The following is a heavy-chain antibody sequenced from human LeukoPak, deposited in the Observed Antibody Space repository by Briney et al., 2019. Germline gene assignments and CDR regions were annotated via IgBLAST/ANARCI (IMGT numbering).Heavy chain of an antibody. CDR1: GGAIRSSSYY. J-gene: IGHJ4*02. Sequence: PSETLSLTCSVSGGAIRSSSYYWGWIRQPPGKGLEWIGTTYYDGTTYYNPSLKSRVTISVDTSTNQFSLKLISVTAADTAVYYCARHSEYYSGSGSASGYFDYWGRGTLVTVSS. D-gene: IGHD3-10*01. CDR2: TYYDGTT. V-gene: IGHV4-39*01. CDR3: ARHSEYYSGSGSASGYFDY.